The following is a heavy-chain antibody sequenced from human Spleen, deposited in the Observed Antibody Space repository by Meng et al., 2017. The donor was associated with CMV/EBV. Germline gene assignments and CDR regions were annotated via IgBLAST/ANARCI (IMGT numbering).Heavy chain of an antibody. CDR1: GYTFTAYD. D-gene: IGHD2-15*01. V-gene: IGHV1-8*03. Sequence: CKASGYTFTAYDITWVRPATGQGLEWMGWMNPNSGSTGYAQKFQGRVTFTRNTSIRTAYMELSSLTSEDTAVYYCARIVAAQYWFDPWGQGTLVTVSS. CDR2: MNPNSGST. J-gene: IGHJ5*02. CDR3: ARIVAAQYWFDP.